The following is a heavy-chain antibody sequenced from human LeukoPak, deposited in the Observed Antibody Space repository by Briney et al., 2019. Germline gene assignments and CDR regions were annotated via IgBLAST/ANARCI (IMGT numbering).Heavy chain of an antibody. V-gene: IGHV4-34*01. D-gene: IGHD3-10*01. CDR2: INHSGST. Sequence: SETLSLTCAVYGGSFSGYYWSWIRQPPGKGLEWIGEINHSGSTNYNPSLRSRVTILVDTSKNQFSLKLSSVTAADTAVYYCARGPPPRGGSGSYYPFDYWGQGTLVTVSS. CDR3: ARGPPPRGGSGSYYPFDY. J-gene: IGHJ4*02. CDR1: GGSFSGYY.